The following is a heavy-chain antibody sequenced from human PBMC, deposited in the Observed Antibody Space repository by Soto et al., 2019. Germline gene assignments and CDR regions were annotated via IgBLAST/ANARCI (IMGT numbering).Heavy chain of an antibody. D-gene: IGHD6-6*01. CDR2: IVVGSGNT. Sequence: ASVKVSCKASGLTFTSSAVQWVRQARGQRLEWIGWIVVGSGNTNYAQKFQERVTITRDMSTSTAYMELSSLRSEDPAVYYCAAGLEESIAARRSPYRSYYGMDVGGQRPTVTISS. CDR3: AAGLEESIAARRSPYRSYYGMDV. V-gene: IGHV1-58*01. J-gene: IGHJ6*02. CDR1: GLTFTSSA.